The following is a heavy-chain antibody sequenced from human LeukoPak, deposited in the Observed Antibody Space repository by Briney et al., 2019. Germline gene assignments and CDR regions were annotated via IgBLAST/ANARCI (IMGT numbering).Heavy chain of an antibody. V-gene: IGHV4-30-2*01. Sequence: SQTLSLTCAVSGGSISSGGYSWSWLRQPPGKGLEGLGYIYHSGSTYYNPSLKSRVTISVDRSKNQFSLKLSSVTAADTAVYYCARGGGLCSSTSCYPPGLDYWGQGTLVTVSS. CDR3: ARGGGLCSSTSCYPPGLDY. J-gene: IGHJ4*02. D-gene: IGHD2-2*01. CDR1: GGSISSGGYS. CDR2: IYHSGST.